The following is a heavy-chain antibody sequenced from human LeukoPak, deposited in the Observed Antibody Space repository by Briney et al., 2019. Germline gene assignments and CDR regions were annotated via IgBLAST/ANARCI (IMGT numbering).Heavy chain of an antibody. Sequence: QSGGSLRLSCAASGFTFSSYGMHWVRQAPGKGLEWVAVISYDGSNKYYADSVKGRFTISRDNSKNTLYLQMNSLRAEDTAVYYCASHPLGAFGDFLNFDIWSQGTLVTVSS. CDR2: ISYDGSNK. CDR3: ASHPLGAFGDFLNFDI. CDR1: GFTFSSYG. V-gene: IGHV3-30*03. D-gene: IGHD3-10*01. J-gene: IGHJ4*02.